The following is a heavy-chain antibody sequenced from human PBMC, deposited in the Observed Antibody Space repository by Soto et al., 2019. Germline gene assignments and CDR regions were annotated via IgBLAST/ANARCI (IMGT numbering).Heavy chain of an antibody. CDR2: IYTDGTT. CDR1: GDSISGYFY. CDR3: AREVRGGFTGIFDQ. V-gene: IGHV4-4*07. D-gene: IGHD2-15*01. J-gene: IGHJ4*02. Sequence: PSETLSLTCTVSGDSISGYFYWSWIRQPAGKGLEWIGRIYTDGTTKYNPSLKSRVTLSLDKSKNQFSLRLSSVTAADTAVYYFAREVRGGFTGIFDQWGRGSRVTVSS.